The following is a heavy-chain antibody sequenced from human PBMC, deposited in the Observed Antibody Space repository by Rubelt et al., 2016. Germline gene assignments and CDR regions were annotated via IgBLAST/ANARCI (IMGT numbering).Heavy chain of an antibody. CDR3: AATAGGDY. CDR2: INRDGGST. CDR1: GFTFSSYW. V-gene: IGHV3-74*02. Sequence: EVQVVESGGGLVQPGGSLRLSCAASGFTFSSYWMHWVRQAPGKGLVWVSRINRDGGSTSYADSVRGRFTISRDNAKNTLYLQMNSLRAEDTAVYYCAATAGGDYWGQGTLVTVSS. D-gene: IGHD6-13*01. J-gene: IGHJ4*02.